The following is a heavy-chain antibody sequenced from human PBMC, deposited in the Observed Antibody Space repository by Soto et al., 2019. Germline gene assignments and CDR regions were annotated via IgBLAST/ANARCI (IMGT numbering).Heavy chain of an antibody. J-gene: IGHJ6*02. Sequence: EASVKVSCKVSGYTLTELSMHWVRQAPGKGLEWMGGFDPEDGETIYAQKFQGRVTMTEDTSTDTAYMELSSLRSEDTAVYYCASQPGIAVAASSYYGMDVWGQGTTVTVSS. CDR2: FDPEDGET. CDR1: GYTLTELS. V-gene: IGHV1-24*01. CDR3: ASQPGIAVAASSYYGMDV. D-gene: IGHD6-19*01.